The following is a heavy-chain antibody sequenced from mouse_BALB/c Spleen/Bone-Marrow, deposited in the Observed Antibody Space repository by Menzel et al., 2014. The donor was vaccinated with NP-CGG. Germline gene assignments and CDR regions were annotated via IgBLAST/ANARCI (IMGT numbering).Heavy chain of an antibody. J-gene: IGHJ2*01. CDR2: IYPGDGDT. D-gene: IGHD2-10*02. Sequence: QVQLKESGAELVRPGSSVKISCKASGYAFSSYWMNWVKQRPGQGLEWIGQIYPGDGDTNYNGKFKGKATLTADKSSSTAYMQLSSLTSEDSAVYFCARQCGNYFDYWGQGTTLTVSS. CDR3: ARQCGNYFDY. CDR1: GYAFSSYW. V-gene: IGHV1-80*01.